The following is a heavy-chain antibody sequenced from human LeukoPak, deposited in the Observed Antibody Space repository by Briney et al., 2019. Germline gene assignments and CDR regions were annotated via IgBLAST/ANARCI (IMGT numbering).Heavy chain of an antibody. CDR3: SEGYFEPFDH. J-gene: IGHJ4*02. Sequence: SETLSLTCVVSGASVSSSHWNWIRQLPGKGLDWIGCLSYTGKTDYSPSLTSRVTISLDTSKNQVSLKLRSVTAADTAVYYCSEGYFEPFDHWGQGTLVTVSS. D-gene: IGHD2/OR15-2a*01. CDR2: LSYTGKT. CDR1: GASVSSSH. V-gene: IGHV4-59*02.